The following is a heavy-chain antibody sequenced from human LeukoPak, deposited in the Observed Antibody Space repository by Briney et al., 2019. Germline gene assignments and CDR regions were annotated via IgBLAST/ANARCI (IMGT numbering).Heavy chain of an antibody. J-gene: IGHJ4*02. CDR1: GGSISSSSYY. CDR2: IYYSGST. V-gene: IGHV4-39*01. CDR3: ARHATMYCYGSGSYMNY. Sequence: SETLSLTCTVSGGSISSSSYYWGWIRLPPGKGLEWIGSIYYSGSTYYNPSLKSRVTISVDTSKNQFSLKLSSVTAADTAVYYCARHATMYCYGSGSYMNYWGQGTLVTVSS. D-gene: IGHD3-10*01.